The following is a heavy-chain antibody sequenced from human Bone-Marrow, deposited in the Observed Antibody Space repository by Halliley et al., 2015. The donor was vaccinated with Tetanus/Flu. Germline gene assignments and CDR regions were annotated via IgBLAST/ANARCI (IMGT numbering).Heavy chain of an antibody. Sequence: SLRLSCEGSGFSFSSYRMSWVRQSPGKGLEWVANINLDGSRQFYVDSVKGRFSISRDNEKNSVYLQMKNLRVEDTAVYFCARDSSEGWVFDSWGQGTLVAVSS. CDR3: ARDSSEGWVFDS. D-gene: IGHD3-10*01. CDR1: GFSFSSYR. J-gene: IGHJ4*02. V-gene: IGHV3-7*03. CDR2: INLDGSRQ.